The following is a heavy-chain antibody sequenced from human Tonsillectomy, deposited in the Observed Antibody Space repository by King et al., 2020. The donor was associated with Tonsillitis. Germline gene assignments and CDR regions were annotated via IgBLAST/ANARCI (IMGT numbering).Heavy chain of an antibody. Sequence: QLVQSGAEVKKPGASVKVSCKTSGYTFTSYGIIWVRQAPGQGLEWMGWISTYNGNTNYAHRLQGRVTMTTDTSTSTAYMELRSLRSDDTAGYYCARVGDIVVVPAAINWGQGTLVTVSS. CDR3: ARVGDIVVVPAAIN. CDR1: GYTFTSYG. D-gene: IGHD2-2*01. J-gene: IGHJ4*02. CDR2: ISTYNGNT. V-gene: IGHV1-18*01.